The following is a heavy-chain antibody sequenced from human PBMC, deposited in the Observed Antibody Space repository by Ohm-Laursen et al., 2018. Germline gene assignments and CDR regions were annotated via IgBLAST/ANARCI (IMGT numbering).Heavy chain of an antibody. J-gene: IGHJ5*02. CDR1: GGSFTGYY. V-gene: IGHV4-34*12. CDR3: ARDGSTDNWFDP. CDR2: IIHSGIT. Sequence: GTLSLTCAVSGGSFTGYYWSLIRQPPGKGLEWIGDIIHSGITNYNPSLKSRLTISVDTSKNQFSLKLSSVTAADTAVYYCARDGSTDNWFDPWGQGTLVTVSS. D-gene: IGHD1-26*01.